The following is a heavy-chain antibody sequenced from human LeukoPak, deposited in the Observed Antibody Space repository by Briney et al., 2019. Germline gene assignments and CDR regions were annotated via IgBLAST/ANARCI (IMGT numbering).Heavy chain of an antibody. CDR2: IYYSGST. V-gene: IGHV4-59*01. Sequence: SETLSLTCTVSGGSISSYYWSWIRQPPGKGLEWIGYIYYSGSTNYNPSLKSRVTISVDTSKNQFSLKLSSVTAADTAVYYCARASQGMVRGVPYYFDYWGQGTLVTVSS. D-gene: IGHD3-10*01. CDR3: ARASQGMVRGVPYYFDY. J-gene: IGHJ4*02. CDR1: GGSISSYY.